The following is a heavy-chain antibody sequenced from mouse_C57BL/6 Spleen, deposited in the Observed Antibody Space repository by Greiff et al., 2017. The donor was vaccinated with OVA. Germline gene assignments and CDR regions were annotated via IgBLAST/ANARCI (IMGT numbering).Heavy chain of an antibody. V-gene: IGHV1-26*01. D-gene: IGHD1-1*01. CDR2: INPNNGGT. CDR1: GYTFTDYY. CDR3: ARDYYGSSPHIGY. Sequence: VQLQQSGPELVKPGASVKISCKASGYTFTDYYMNWVKQSHGKSLEWIGDINPNNGGTSYNQKFKGKATLTVDKSSSTAYMELRSLTSEDSAVYYCARDYYGSSPHIGYWGQGTTLTVSS. J-gene: IGHJ2*01.